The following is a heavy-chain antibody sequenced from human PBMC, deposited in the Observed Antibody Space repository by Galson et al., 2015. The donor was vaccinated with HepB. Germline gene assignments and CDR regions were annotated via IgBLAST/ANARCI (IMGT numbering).Heavy chain of an antibody. CDR2: INHSGST. D-gene: IGHD3-3*01. J-gene: IGHJ5*02. V-gene: IGHV4-34*01. Sequence: SETLSLTCAVYGGSFSTYYRSWIRQPPGKGLEWIGEINHSGSTNYNPSHKSRVTISVDTSKNRFSLKLSSVTAADAAVYYCARAVYYDFWNGFGPWGQGTLVTVSS. CDR1: GGSFSTYY. CDR3: ARAVYYDFWNGFGP.